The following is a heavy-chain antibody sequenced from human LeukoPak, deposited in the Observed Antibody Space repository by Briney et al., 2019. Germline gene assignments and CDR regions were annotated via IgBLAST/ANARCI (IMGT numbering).Heavy chain of an antibody. V-gene: IGHV3-66*01. D-gene: IGHD4-17*01. CDR3: ARDWPTVTTLS. CDR2: IYSGGST. Sequence: GGSLRLSCAASGFTFSSYPVSWVRQAPGKGLEWVSVIYSGGSTYYADSVKGRFTISRDNSKNTLYLQMNSLRAEDTAVYYCARDWPTVTTLSWGQGTLVTVSS. CDR1: GFTFSSYP. J-gene: IGHJ4*02.